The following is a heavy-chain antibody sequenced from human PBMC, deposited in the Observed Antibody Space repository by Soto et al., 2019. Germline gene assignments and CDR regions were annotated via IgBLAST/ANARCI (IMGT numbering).Heavy chain of an antibody. J-gene: IGHJ6*03. CDR2: IYPGDSDT. V-gene: IGHV5-51*01. Sequence: GESLKISSKHSGYSFTSYWTGWVRQMPGKGLEWMGIIYPGDSDTRYSPSFQGQVTISADKSISTAYLQWSSLKASDTAMYYCARQVQLWSLKYYYYYYMDVWGNGTTVTVSS. D-gene: IGHD5-18*01. CDR3: ARQVQLWSLKYYYYYYMDV. CDR1: GYSFTSYW.